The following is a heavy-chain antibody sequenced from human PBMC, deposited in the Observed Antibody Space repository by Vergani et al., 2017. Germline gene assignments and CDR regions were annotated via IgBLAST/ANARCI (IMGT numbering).Heavy chain of an antibody. CDR2: INPSGGST. V-gene: IGHV1-46*01. CDR1: GYTFTSYY. Sequence: QVQLVQSGAEVKKPGASVKVSCKASGYTFTSYYMHWVRQAPGQGLEWMGIINPSGGSTSYAQKFQGRVTMTRDPSTSTVYMELSSLRSEDTAVYYCARGRDGYNSLGYYFDYWGQGTLVTVSS. CDR3: ARGRDGYNSLGYYFDY. D-gene: IGHD5-24*01. J-gene: IGHJ4*02.